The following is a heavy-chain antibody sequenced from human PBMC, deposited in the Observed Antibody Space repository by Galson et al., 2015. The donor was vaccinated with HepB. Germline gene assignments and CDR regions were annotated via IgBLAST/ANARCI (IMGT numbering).Heavy chain of an antibody. V-gene: IGHV1-46*02. CDR2: IDPSTGNT. CDR3: ARAKPARRGGYYFDY. D-gene: IGHD6-6*01. CDR1: GYSFNNYN. Sequence: SVKVSCKASGYSFNNYNIYWVRQAPGQGLEWMGTIDPSTGNTNYAHVLRARVAVTMDESTSTVYVELSGLKFEDTALYFCARAKPARRGGYYFDYWGLGTLVTVSS. J-gene: IGHJ4*02.